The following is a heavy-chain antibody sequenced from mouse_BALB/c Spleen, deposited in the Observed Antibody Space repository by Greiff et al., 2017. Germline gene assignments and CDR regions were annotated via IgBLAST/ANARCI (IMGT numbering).Heavy chain of an antibody. J-gene: IGHJ2*01. CDR3: ARSYRYAFDY. D-gene: IGHD2-14*01. CDR2: ISNGGGST. Sequence: EVKLMESGGGLVQPGGSLKLSCAASGFTFSSYTMSWVRQTPEKRLEWVAYISNGGGSTYYPDTVKGRFTISRDNAKNTLYLQMSSLKSEDTAMYYCARSYRYAFDYWGQGTTLTVSS. V-gene: IGHV5-12-2*01. CDR1: GFTFSSYT.